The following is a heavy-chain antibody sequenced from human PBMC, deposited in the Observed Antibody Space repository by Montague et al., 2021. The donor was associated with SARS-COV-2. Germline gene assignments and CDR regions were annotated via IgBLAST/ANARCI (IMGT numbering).Heavy chain of an antibody. CDR2: INHSGST. D-gene: IGHD6-6*01. CDR3: ARGVRQLGVRYYYYYIDV. Sequence: SETLSLTCAVYGGSFSGYYWSWICQPPGKGLEWIGEINHSGSTNYNPSLKSRVTISMDTSKNQFSLKPSSVTAADTAVYYCARGVRQLGVRYYYYYIDVWDKGTTVTVSS. V-gene: IGHV4-34*01. CDR1: GGSFSGYY. J-gene: IGHJ6*03.